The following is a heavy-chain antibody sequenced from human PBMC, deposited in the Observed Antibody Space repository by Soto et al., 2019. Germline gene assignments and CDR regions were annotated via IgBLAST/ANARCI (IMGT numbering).Heavy chain of an antibody. CDR2: TSTSNGNT. J-gene: IGHJ4*02. Sequence: QVRLVQSGGEVKKPGASVKVSCKASGYTFTNYGISWVRQAPGQGLEWMGWTSTSNGNTNFAQKFQGRVTMTTDTSTNTAYMELRSLRSDDTAVYYCARDRGSSWYGLWDYWGQGTLVTVSS. V-gene: IGHV1-18*01. CDR1: GYTFTNYG. CDR3: ARDRGSSWYGLWDY. D-gene: IGHD6-13*01.